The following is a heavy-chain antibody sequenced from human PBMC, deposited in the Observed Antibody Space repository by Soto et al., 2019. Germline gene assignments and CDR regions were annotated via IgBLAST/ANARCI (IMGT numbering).Heavy chain of an antibody. D-gene: IGHD6-13*01. Sequence: GASLKVSCKASGGTFSSYAISWVRQAPGQGLEWMGGIIPIFGTANYAQKFQGRVTITADESTSTAYMELSSLRSEDTAVYYCARASSSWYGGDYYYYYGMDVWGQGTTVTVSS. CDR3: ARASSSWYGGDYYYYYGMDV. V-gene: IGHV1-69*13. CDR1: GGTFSSYA. J-gene: IGHJ6*02. CDR2: IIPIFGTA.